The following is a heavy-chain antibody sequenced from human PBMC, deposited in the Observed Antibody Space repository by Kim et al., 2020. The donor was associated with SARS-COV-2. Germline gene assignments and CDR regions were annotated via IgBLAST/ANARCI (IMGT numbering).Heavy chain of an antibody. J-gene: IGHJ4*02. CDR2: ISSSSSYI. D-gene: IGHD2-2*01. CDR1: GFTFSSYS. CDR3: ARDPRRVKKYQLLHFDY. V-gene: IGHV3-21*01. Sequence: GGSLRLSCAASGFTFSSYSMNWVRQAPGKGLEWVSSISSSSSYIYYADSVKGRFTISRDNAKNSLYLQKNSLRAEDTAVYYCARDPRRVKKYQLLHFDYWGQGTLVTVSS.